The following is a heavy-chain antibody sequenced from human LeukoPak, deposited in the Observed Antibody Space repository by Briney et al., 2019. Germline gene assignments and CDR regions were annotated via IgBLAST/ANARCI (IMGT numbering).Heavy chain of an antibody. CDR1: GFSFSAYP. V-gene: IGHV3-23*01. Sequence: PGGSLRLSCAASGFSFSAYPMGWVRQAPGKGLQWLSGISASGDVTFHADRVKGRFAISRDNSKNTLYLQMNSLRAEDTAVYYCAKEILSGIYLGMDVWGQGTTVTVSS. J-gene: IGHJ6*02. CDR3: AKEILSGIYLGMDV. D-gene: IGHD1-26*01. CDR2: ISASGDVT.